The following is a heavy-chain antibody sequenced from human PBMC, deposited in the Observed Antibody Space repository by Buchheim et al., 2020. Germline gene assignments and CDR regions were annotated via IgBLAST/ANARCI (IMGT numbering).Heavy chain of an antibody. CDR1: GFTFNNYS. Sequence: QVQLVESGGGVVQPGRSLRLSCAASGFTFNNYSMQWVRQAPGKGLEWVTLILYDGSIKYYADSVKGRFTISRDNSKNTLYLQMNSLRVEDTAVYYCAGRSSAFDYWGQGTL. J-gene: IGHJ4*02. CDR3: AGRSSAFDY. D-gene: IGHD1-26*01. CDR2: ILYDGSIK. V-gene: IGHV3-30-3*01.